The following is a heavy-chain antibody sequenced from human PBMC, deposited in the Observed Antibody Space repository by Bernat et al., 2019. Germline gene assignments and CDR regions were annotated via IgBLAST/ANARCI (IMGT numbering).Heavy chain of an antibody. Sequence: QVQLQESGPGLVKPSQTLSLTCTVSGGSISSGDYYWSWIRQPPGKGLEWIGYIYYSGSTNYNPSLKSRVTISVDKSKNQFSLKLSSVTAADTAVYYCARDNLRVVPAATNNWFDPWGQGTLVTVSS. CDR2: IYYSGST. CDR3: ARDNLRVVPAATNNWFDP. J-gene: IGHJ5*02. D-gene: IGHD2-2*01. CDR1: GGSISSGDYY. V-gene: IGHV4-30-4*01.